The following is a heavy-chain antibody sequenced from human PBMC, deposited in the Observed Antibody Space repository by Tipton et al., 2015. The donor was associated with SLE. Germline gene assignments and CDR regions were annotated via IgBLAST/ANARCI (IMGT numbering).Heavy chain of an antibody. J-gene: IGHJ4*02. V-gene: IGHV3-23*01. CDR1: GFTFSSYA. D-gene: IGHD3-22*01. CDR2: ISGSGGST. Sequence: SLRLSFAASGFTFSSYAMSWVRQAPGKGLEWVSAISGSGGSTYYADSVKGRFTIARDNSKNTLYLQMGSLRAEDKAVYYCAKAGAGYYDSSGYLWGQGTLVTVSS. CDR3: AKAGAGYYDSSGYL.